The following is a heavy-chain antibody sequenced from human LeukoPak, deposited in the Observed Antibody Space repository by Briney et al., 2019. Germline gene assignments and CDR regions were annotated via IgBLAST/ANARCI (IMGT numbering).Heavy chain of an antibody. CDR2: IYYSGST. CDR1: GGSISSYY. V-gene: IGHV4-59*08. D-gene: IGHD2/OR15-2a*01. CDR3: ARHTPLDNRGLDY. Sequence: KSSETLSLTCTVSGGSISSYYWSWIRQPPGKGLEWIGYIYYSGSTNYNPSLKSRVTISVDTSKNQFSLKLSSVTAADTAVYYCARHTPLDNRGLDYWGQGTLVTVSS. J-gene: IGHJ4*02.